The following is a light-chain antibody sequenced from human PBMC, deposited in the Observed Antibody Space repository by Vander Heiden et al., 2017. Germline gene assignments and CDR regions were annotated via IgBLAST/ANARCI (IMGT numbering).Light chain of an antibody. V-gene: IGLV2-14*03. CDR3: SSYTTSSTYV. J-gene: IGLJ1*01. Sequence: QSALTPPASVSGSPGQSITISCTGTSSDVGGYNFVAWYQQHPGKAPKLMLFGVKNRPSGVSNRFSGSKSGNTASLTISGLQAEDEADYYCSSYTTSSTYVFGGGTKVTVL. CDR1: SSDVGGYNF. CDR2: GVK.